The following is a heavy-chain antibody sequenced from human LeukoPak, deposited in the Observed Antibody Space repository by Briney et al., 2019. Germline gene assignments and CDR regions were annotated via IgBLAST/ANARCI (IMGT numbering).Heavy chain of an antibody. J-gene: IGHJ3*02. CDR3: AKDGIELPAFDI. Sequence: GGSLRLSCAASGFTFSSYGMHWVRQAPGKGLEWVAFIRYDGSNKYYADSVKGRFTISRDNSKNTLYLQINSLRAEDTAVYYCAKDGIELPAFDIWRQGTMLTVSS. CDR1: GFTFSSYG. D-gene: IGHD5-12*01. CDR2: IRYDGSNK. V-gene: IGHV3-30*02.